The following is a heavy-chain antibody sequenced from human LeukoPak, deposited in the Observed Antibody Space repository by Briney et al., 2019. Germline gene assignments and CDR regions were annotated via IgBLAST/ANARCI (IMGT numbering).Heavy chain of an antibody. Sequence: GGSLRLSCAASGFTFSSYVMHWVRQAPGKGLEWVAVIWGDGSNKYYADSVKGRFTISRDNSKNTLYLQMNSLSAEDTAVYYCARDFGDGYNLATFDYWGQGTLVTVSS. CDR2: IWGDGSNK. CDR1: GFTFSSYV. V-gene: IGHV3-33*01. D-gene: IGHD5-24*01. CDR3: ARDFGDGYNLATFDY. J-gene: IGHJ4*02.